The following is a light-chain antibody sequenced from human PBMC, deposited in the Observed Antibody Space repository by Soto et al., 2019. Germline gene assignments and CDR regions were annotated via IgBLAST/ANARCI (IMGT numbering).Light chain of an antibody. CDR3: QQYDTSIWAYT. V-gene: IGKV3-20*01. CDR1: QSVSSSY. CDR2: GAS. J-gene: IGKJ2*01. Sequence: EVVLTQSPGTLSLSPGERATLSCRASQSVSSSYLALYQQKPGQAPRLLIYGASSRATGIPDRFSGSGSGTDFTLTISRLEPEDFAVYYCQQYDTSIWAYTFGQGTKVDIK.